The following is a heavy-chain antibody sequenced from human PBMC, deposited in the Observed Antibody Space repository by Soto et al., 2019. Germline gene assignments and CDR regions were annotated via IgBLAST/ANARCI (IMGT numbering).Heavy chain of an antibody. V-gene: IGHV3-21*01. CDR1: QFTLSSSS. Sequence: PSGSPRLSCAAPQFTLSSSSMIWARQAPGKGLEWVSSISSSGSYIYYADSVKGRFTISRDDAKNSLYLQMNSLRAEDTAVYYCARVRVSCSGGNCYSAPFDYWGQGT. D-gene: IGHD2-15*01. CDR2: ISSSGSYI. CDR3: ARVRVSCSGGNCYSAPFDY. J-gene: IGHJ4*02.